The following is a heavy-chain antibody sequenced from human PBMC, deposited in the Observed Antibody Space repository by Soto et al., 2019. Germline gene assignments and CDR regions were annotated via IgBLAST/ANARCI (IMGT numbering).Heavy chain of an antibody. CDR3: AKDERGGSGPTGY. CDR2: ISGSGGST. Sequence: PGGSLRLSCAASGFTFSSYAMSWVRQAPGKGLEWVSAISGSGGSTFYADSVKGRFTISRDNSKNTLYLQMNSLRAEDTAVYYCAKDERGGSGPTGYWGQGTLVTVSS. CDR1: GFTFSSYA. V-gene: IGHV3-23*01. D-gene: IGHD6-19*01. J-gene: IGHJ4*02.